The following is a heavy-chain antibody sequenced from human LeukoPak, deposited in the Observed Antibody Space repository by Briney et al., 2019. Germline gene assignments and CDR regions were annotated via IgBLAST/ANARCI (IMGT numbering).Heavy chain of an antibody. CDR1: GFTFSSYA. CDR2: ISGSGGST. D-gene: IGHD6-13*01. CDR3: AKDLPHRSSWYLGGFDY. V-gene: IGHV3-23*01. Sequence: GGSLTLSCAASGFTFSSYAMSWVRQAPGKGLEWVSAISGSGGSTYYADSVKGRFTISRDNSKNTLYLQMNSLRAEDTAVYYCAKDLPHRSSWYLGGFDYWGQGTLVTVSS. J-gene: IGHJ4*02.